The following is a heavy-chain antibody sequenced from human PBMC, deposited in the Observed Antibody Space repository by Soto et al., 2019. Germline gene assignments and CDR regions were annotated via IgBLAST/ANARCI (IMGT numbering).Heavy chain of an antibody. CDR1: GYTFTSYG. D-gene: IGHD3-10*01. CDR2: ISAYNGNT. J-gene: IGHJ6*02. CDR3: ARSYGSGSYSLYYYGMDV. V-gene: IGHV1-18*04. Sequence: GGSVKVSCKASGYTFTSYGISWVRQAPGQGLEWMGWISAYNGNTNYAQKLQGRVTMTTDTSTSTAYMELRSLRSDDTAVYYCARSYGSGSYSLYYYGMDVWGQGTTVTVSS.